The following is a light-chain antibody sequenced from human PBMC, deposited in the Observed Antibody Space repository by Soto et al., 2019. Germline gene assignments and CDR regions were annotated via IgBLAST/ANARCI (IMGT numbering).Light chain of an antibody. CDR1: QSVLYSSNNKNY. Sequence: DIVMTQSPDSLAVSLGERATINCKSSQSVLYSSNNKNYLAWYQQKPGQPPKLLIYWASTRESGVPDRFSGSGSGTHFTLTIISLQAEDVAVYYCQQYYGTPLTFGQGTKLEIK. CDR2: WAS. CDR3: QQYYGTPLT. J-gene: IGKJ2*01. V-gene: IGKV4-1*01.